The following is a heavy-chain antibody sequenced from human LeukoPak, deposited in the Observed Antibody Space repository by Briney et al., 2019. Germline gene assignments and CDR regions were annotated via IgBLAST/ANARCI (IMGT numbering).Heavy chain of an antibody. CDR3: ANEGPNFDY. V-gene: IGHV3-23*01. D-gene: IGHD2-8*01. CDR2: ISSSGHST. CDR1: GFTFSNYA. J-gene: IGHJ4*02. Sequence: GGSLRLSCAASGFTFSNYAMSWVRQAPGKGLEWVSVISSSGHSTHFADSVKGRFAISRDNSKNTVYLQVSSLRAEDTAVYYCANEGPNFDYWGQGTLVTVSS.